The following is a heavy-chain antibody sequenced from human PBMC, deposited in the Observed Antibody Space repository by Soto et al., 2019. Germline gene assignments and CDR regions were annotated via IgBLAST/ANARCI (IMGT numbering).Heavy chain of an antibody. Sequence: WETLSLTCAVSGGSIGTSAYYWGWIRQAPGKGLEWIGSINHSGNTYLSPSLKDRITMSVDTSKNSFSLKLRSATAADTGLYYCSRRAPEGFDPWGQGTLVTVSS. CDR3: SRRAPEGFDP. CDR1: GGSIGTSAYY. J-gene: IGHJ5*02. CDR2: INHSGNT. V-gene: IGHV4-39*01.